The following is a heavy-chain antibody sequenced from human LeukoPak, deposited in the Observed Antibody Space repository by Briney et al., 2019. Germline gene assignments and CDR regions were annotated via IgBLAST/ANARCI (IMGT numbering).Heavy chain of an antibody. J-gene: IGHJ4*02. D-gene: IGHD3-10*01. CDR2: FYYSGST. V-gene: IGHV4-59*01. CDR3: ATSRGVLTPFDY. Sequence: SETQSLTCTVSGGSISSYYWSWIRQPPGKGLEWIGYFYYSGSTNYNPSLKRRVTISGDTSKNQFSLKLNSVTAADTAVYYCATSRGVLTPFDYWGQGTLGTVSS. CDR1: GGSISSYY.